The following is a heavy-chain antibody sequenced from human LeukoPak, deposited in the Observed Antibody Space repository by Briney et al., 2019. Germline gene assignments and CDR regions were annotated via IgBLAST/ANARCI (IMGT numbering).Heavy chain of an antibody. CDR2: MYYSGST. Sequence: PSETLSLTCTVSGGSISSHFWSWVRQPPGKGLEWIGYMYYSGSTNYNPSLKSRTTISIDTSKNQFSLKLSSVTAADTAVYYCAREGYHSASDAFDFWGQGTMVTVSS. CDR3: AREGYHSASDAFDF. J-gene: IGHJ3*01. D-gene: IGHD3-22*01. V-gene: IGHV4-59*11. CDR1: GGSISSHF.